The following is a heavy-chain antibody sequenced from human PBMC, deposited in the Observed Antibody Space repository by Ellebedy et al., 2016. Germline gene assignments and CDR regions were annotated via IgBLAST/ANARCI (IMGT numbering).Heavy chain of an antibody. V-gene: IGHV3-23*01. D-gene: IGHD3-3*02. CDR3: ARDLSALYYYGMDV. CDR2: LSGSGVNT. CDR1: GFTFHSQA. Sequence: GGSLRLXCAASGFTFHSQALSWVRQAPGKGLEWGSALSGSGVNTYYADSVKGRFTISRDNAKNSLYLQMNSLRAEDTAVYYCARDLSALYYYGMDVWGQGTTVTVSS. J-gene: IGHJ6*02.